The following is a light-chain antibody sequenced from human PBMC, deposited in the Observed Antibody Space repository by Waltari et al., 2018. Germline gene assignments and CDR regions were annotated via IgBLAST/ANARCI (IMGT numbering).Light chain of an antibody. CDR1: ENLFYSVKNLTY. CDR2: WAS. J-gene: IGKJ2*01. CDR3: QQCYSSPYT. V-gene: IGKV4-1*01. Sequence: DIVMTQSPDSLAVSLGERATINCKSTENLFYSVKNLTYLAWYQQKPGQPPKRRIHWASTRDSGVPDRFRGSGSRTEFSLTINNLQADDVAVYFCQQCYSSPYTFGRGTKLEIK.